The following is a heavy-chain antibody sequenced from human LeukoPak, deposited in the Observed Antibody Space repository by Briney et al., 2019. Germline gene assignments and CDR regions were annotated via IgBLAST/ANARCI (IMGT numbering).Heavy chain of an antibody. J-gene: IGHJ3*02. CDR1: GYTFTGYY. V-gene: IGHV1-2*02. CDR3: ARAMSIAAAGTDAFDI. D-gene: IGHD6-13*01. Sequence: GASVKVSCKASGYTFTGYYMHWVQQAPGQGLEWMGWINPNSGGTNYAQKFQGRVTMTRDTSISTAYMELSRLRSDDTAVYYCARAMSIAAAGTDAFDIWGQGTMVTVSS. CDR2: INPNSGGT.